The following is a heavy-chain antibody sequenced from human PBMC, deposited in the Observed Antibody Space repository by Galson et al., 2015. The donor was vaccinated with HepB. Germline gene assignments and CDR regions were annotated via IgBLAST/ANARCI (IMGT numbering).Heavy chain of an antibody. D-gene: IGHD4-17*01. J-gene: IGHJ6*03. CDR2: IKSKTDGGTT. CDR3: TTDLPSRGPPMGLRMDV. CDR1: GFTFSNAW. V-gene: IGHV3-15*07. Sequence: CAASGFTFSNAWMNWVRQAPGKGLEWVGRIKSKTDGGTTDYAAPVKGRFTISRDDSKNTLYLQMNSLKTEDTAVYYCTTDLPSRGPPMGLRMDVWGKGTTVTVSS.